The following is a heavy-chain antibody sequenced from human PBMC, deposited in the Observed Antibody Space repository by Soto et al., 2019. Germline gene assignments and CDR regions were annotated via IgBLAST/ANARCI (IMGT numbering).Heavy chain of an antibody. V-gene: IGHV3-11*05. D-gene: IGHD3-22*01. CDR2: ISSTGSYT. CDR3: AVDGSGHRASFQH. J-gene: IGHJ1*01. Sequence: QVQLVESGGGLVKPGGSLRLSCAASGFTFSDYYMSWIRQAPGKGLEWASYISSTGSYTNYADSVKGQFTISRDNAKNLVYLQMNSLSAEDSAVYYCAVDGSGHRASFQHWGQGTLVAVSS. CDR1: GFTFSDYY.